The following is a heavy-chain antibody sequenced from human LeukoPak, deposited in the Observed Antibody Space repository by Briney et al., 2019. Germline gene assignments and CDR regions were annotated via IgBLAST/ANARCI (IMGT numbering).Heavy chain of an antibody. CDR1: GGTFSTYA. Sequence: ASVKVSCKASGGTFSTYAISWVRQTPGQGLEWMGRIIPMFGVANYSQNFQGRVTITADKSTSTAYMELSSLRSEDTAVYYCARGGSIVVVPAATYYGMDVWGQGTTVTVSS. J-gene: IGHJ6*02. V-gene: IGHV1-69*04. CDR2: IIPMFGVA. CDR3: ARGGSIVVVPAATYYGMDV. D-gene: IGHD2-2*01.